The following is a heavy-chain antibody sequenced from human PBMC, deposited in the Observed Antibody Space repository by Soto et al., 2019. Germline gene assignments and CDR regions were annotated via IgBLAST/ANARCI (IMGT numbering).Heavy chain of an antibody. CDR1: GYICTNYY. Sequence: QVQLVQSGAEVKKPGASVKVSCKASGYICTNYYIHWVRQAPGQGLEWMAIINPLPTSGSTNYAQKFQGGVTVTRDTSTSTVDLERSSLRSEDTAVAHCARELAAAAYWGQGTLVTVSS. D-gene: IGHD6-13*01. J-gene: IGHJ4*01. CDR2: INPLPTSGST. V-gene: IGHV1-46*01. CDR3: ARELAAAAY.